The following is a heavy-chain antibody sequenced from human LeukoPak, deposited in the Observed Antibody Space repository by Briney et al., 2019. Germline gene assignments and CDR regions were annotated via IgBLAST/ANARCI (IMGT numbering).Heavy chain of an antibody. CDR3: TRDTRGGGSPAGPL. J-gene: IGHJ4*02. CDR2: IRGKAYGATT. V-gene: IGHV3-49*03. D-gene: IGHD2-2*01. Sequence: GGSLRLSCTSSGFTLTEYAMSWFRQAPGKGLEWIGFIRGKAYGATTRYAASVEGRFSISRDDSTSIGYLQMNSLKTEDTAVYYCTRDTRGGGSPAGPLWGQGTLVTVSS. CDR1: GFTLTEYA.